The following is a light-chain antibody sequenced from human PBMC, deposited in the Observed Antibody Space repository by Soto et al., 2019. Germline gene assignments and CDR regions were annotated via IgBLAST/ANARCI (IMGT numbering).Light chain of an antibody. Sequence: DIQMTQSLSTLPASVGDRVTITCRANQSISTWLAWYQQKPGKAPNLLIYKASRLETGVPSRFSGSGSGTEFTLTISSLQPDDFATYYCQQYNSRRTFGQGTNVDI. CDR2: KAS. CDR1: QSISTW. V-gene: IGKV1-5*03. CDR3: QQYNSRRT. J-gene: IGKJ1*01.